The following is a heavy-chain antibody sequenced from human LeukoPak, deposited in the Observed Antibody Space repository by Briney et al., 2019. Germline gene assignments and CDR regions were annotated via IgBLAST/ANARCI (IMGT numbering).Heavy chain of an antibody. CDR2: IYYSGST. Sequence: SETLSLTCTVSGGSISSYYWGWIRQPPGKGLEWIGSIYYSGSTYYNPSLKSRVTISVDTSKNQFSLKLSSVTAADTAVYYCARHEVSETYYYGSESYRAMSTSSNFDYWGQGTLVTVSS. CDR3: ARHEVSETYYYGSESYRAMSTSSNFDY. D-gene: IGHD3-10*01. J-gene: IGHJ4*02. CDR1: GGSISSYY. V-gene: IGHV4-39*01.